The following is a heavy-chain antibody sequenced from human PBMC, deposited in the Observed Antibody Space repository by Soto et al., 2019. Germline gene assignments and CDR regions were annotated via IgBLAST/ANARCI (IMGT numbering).Heavy chain of an antibody. D-gene: IGHD3-22*01. CDR2: IFYSGST. Sequence: QVQLQESGPRLVRPSETLSLTCTVSGGPISGDDYWTWIRQPPGKGLEWIGYIFYSGSTYYNPSLKSRVTMSVDTSKNQFSLRLSSVTAADTDVYYCVRAGVGCDRSGYPSRSFDFWGQGILVTVSS. CDR3: VRAGVGCDRSGYPSRSFDF. V-gene: IGHV4-30-4*01. J-gene: IGHJ4*02. CDR1: GGPISGDDY.